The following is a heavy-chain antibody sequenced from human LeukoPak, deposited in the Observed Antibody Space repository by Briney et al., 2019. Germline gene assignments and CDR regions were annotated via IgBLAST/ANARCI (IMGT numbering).Heavy chain of an antibody. D-gene: IGHD1-26*01. CDR1: GFTFSDYY. Sequence: KSGGSLRLSCAASGFTFSDYYMSWIRQAPGKGLEWVGRIKSKTNGGTTDYAAPVKGRFTISRDDSRNTLYLQMNSLKTEDTAVYYCTWVGARYYFDYWGQGTLVTVSS. CDR3: TWVGARYYFDY. J-gene: IGHJ4*02. V-gene: IGHV3-15*01. CDR2: IKSKTNGGTT.